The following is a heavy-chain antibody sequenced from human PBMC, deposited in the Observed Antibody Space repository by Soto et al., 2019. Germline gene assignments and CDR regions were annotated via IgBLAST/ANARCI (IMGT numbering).Heavy chain of an antibody. CDR3: ARSVYHPTYYYDSSGYFRSAIFDY. D-gene: IGHD3-22*01. V-gene: IGHV1-69*13. CDR1: GRTFSSYA. Sequence: SVKVSCKASGRTFSSYAISWVRQAPGQGLEWMGGIIPIFGTANYAQKFHGRVTITADESTSTAYMELSSLRSEDTAVYYCARSVYHPTYYYDSSGYFRSAIFDYWGQGTLVTVSS. CDR2: IIPIFGTA. J-gene: IGHJ4*02.